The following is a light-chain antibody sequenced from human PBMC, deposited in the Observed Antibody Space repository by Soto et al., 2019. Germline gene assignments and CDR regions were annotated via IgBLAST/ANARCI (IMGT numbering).Light chain of an antibody. Sequence: EIVMTQSPATLSVSPGERATLSCRASRSVTTHLAWFQQRPGQTPRLLIYDASTRAPGIPARFSGRGSGADFTLTISSLEPEDFAVYYCQQRSDSITFGQGTRLEN. CDR1: RSVTTH. V-gene: IGKV3-11*01. CDR3: QQRSDSIT. J-gene: IGKJ5*01. CDR2: DAS.